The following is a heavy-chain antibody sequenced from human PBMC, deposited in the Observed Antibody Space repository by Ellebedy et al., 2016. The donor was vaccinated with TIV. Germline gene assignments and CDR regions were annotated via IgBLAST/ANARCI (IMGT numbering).Heavy chain of an antibody. CDR2: ISGSGGST. D-gene: IGHD3-10*01. Sequence: GGSLRLXXAASGFTFSSYAMSWVRQAPGKGLEWVSAISGSGGSTYYADSVKGRFTISRDNSKNTLYLQMNSLRAEDTAVYYCAKGNLWFGELFDYWGQGTLVTVSS. J-gene: IGHJ4*02. V-gene: IGHV3-23*01. CDR3: AKGNLWFGELFDY. CDR1: GFTFSSYA.